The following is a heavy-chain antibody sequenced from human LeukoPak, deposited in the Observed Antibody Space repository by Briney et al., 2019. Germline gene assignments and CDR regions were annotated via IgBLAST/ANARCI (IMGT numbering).Heavy chain of an antibody. D-gene: IGHD6-13*01. V-gene: IGHV3-48*04. CDR3: ARERGHPGIAAAGKDY. J-gene: IGHJ4*02. Sequence: LAGGSLRLSCAASGFTFSSYSMNWVRQAPGKGLEWVSYISSSSSTIYYADSVKGRFTISRDNAKNSLYLQMNSLRAEDTAVYYCARERGHPGIAAAGKDYWGQGTLVTVSS. CDR2: ISSSSSTI. CDR1: GFTFSSYS.